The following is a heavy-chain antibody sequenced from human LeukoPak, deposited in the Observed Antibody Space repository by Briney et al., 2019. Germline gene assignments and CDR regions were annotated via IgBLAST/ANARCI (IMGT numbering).Heavy chain of an antibody. Sequence: GGSLRPSCAASGFTVSSNYMSWVRQAPGKGLEWVSVIYSGGSTYYADSVKGRFTISRDNSKNTLYLQMNSLRAEDTAVYYCAELGITMIGGVWGKGTTVTISS. CDR2: IYSGGST. CDR3: AELGITMIGGV. D-gene: IGHD3-10*02. V-gene: IGHV3-66*01. J-gene: IGHJ6*04. CDR1: GFTVSSNY.